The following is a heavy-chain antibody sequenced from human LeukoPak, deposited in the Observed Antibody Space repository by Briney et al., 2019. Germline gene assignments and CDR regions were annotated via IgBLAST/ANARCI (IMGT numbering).Heavy chain of an antibody. J-gene: IGHJ4*02. V-gene: IGHV5-10-1*01. CDR1: GYNFTSYW. D-gene: IGHD6-13*01. CDR2: IDPSDSYT. CDR3: ARQGDSSSDLDY. Sequence: GESLKISCKGSGYNFTSYWISWVRQMPGKGLEWMGRIDPSDSYTNYSPSFQGHVTISADKSISTAYLQWSSLKASDTAMYYCARQGDSSSDLDYWGQGTLVTVSS.